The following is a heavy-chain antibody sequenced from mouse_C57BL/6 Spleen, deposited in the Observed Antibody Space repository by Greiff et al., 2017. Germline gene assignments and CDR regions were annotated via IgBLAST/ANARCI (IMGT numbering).Heavy chain of an antibody. J-gene: IGHJ4*01. Sequence: EVKLVESGGDLVKPGGSLKLSCAASGFTFSSYGMSWVRQTPDKRLEWVATISSGGSYTYYPDSVKGRFTISRDNAKNTLYLQMSSLKSEDTAMYYCARRGYDGLYARDYWGQGTSVTVSS. D-gene: IGHD2-3*01. CDR2: ISSGGSYT. CDR3: ARRGYDGLYARDY. V-gene: IGHV5-6*02. CDR1: GFTFSSYG.